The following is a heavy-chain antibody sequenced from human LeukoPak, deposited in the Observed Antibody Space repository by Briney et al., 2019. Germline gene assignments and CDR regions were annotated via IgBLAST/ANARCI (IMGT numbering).Heavy chain of an antibody. D-gene: IGHD6-6*01. CDR2: INTDGSST. V-gene: IGHV3-74*01. Sequence: GGFLRLSCAASGFTFSSYWMHWVRQAPGKGLVWVSRINTDGSSTSYADSVKGRFTISRDNAKNSLYLQMNSLRAEDTAVYYCAKEGSAKGYFDYWGQGTLVTVSS. J-gene: IGHJ4*02. CDR1: GFTFSSYW. CDR3: AKEGSAKGYFDY.